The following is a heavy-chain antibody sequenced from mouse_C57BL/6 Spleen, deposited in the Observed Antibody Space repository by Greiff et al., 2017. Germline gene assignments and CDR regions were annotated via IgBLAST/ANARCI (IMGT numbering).Heavy chain of an antibody. V-gene: IGHV1-69*01. J-gene: IGHJ4*01. D-gene: IGHD1-1*01. CDR3: ARSTTVVGDYAMDY. Sequence: QVQLKQPGAELVMPGASVKLSCKASGYTFTSYWMHWVKQRPGQGLEWIGEIDPSDSYTNYNQKFKGKSTLTVDKSSSTAYMQLSSLTSEDSAVYYCARSTTVVGDYAMDYWGQGTSVTVSS. CDR2: IDPSDSYT. CDR1: GYTFTSYW.